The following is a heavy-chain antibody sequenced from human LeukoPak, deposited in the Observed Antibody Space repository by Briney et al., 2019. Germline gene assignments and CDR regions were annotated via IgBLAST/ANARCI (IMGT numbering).Heavy chain of an antibody. Sequence: PSETLSLTCTVSGGSISSYYWSWIRQPPGKGLEWIGYIYYSGSTNYNPSLKSRVTISVDTSKNQFSLKLSSVTAADTAVYYCARGAGITIFGVVIPPSSDPWGQGTLVTVSS. V-gene: IGHV4-59*01. J-gene: IGHJ5*02. CDR3: ARGAGITIFGVVIPPSSDP. CDR1: GGSISSYY. CDR2: IYYSGST. D-gene: IGHD3-3*01.